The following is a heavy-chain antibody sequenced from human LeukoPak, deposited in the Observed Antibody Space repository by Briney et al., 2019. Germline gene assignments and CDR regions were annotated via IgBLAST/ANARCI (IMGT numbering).Heavy chain of an antibody. J-gene: IGHJ3*02. CDR2: INPSGGST. Sequence: ASVKVSCKASGYTFTSYYMHWVRQAPGQGLEWMGIINPSGGSTSYAQKFQGRVTMTRDTSTSTVYMELSSLRSEDTAVYYCASWGSLNVLRYFDWSPSYAFDIWGQGTMVTVSS. CDR1: GYTFTSYY. D-gene: IGHD3-9*01. CDR3: ASWGSLNVLRYFDWSPSYAFDI. V-gene: IGHV1-46*01.